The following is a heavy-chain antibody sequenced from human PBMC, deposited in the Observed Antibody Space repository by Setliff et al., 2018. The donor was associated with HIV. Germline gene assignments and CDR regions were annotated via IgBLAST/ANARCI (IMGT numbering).Heavy chain of an antibody. J-gene: IGHJ4*02. CDR2: IIPVLGIT. Sequence: SVKVSCKASGDTFSRSTYTWVRRAPGQGLDWMGGIIPVLGITNYAQKFQGRVILTADESTSTIYMELTSLTFEDTAVYYCAKEVGGSYALGSKVLDSWGQGTLVTVSS. CDR3: AKEVGGSYALGSKVLDS. V-gene: IGHV1-69*10. CDR1: GDTFSRST. D-gene: IGHD3-16*01.